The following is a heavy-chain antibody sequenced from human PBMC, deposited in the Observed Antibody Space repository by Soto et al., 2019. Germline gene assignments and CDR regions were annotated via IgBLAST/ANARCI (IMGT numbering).Heavy chain of an antibody. CDR3: TTGSTSTKNY. D-gene: IGHD6-6*01. CDR1: GFTFSNAW. V-gene: IGHV3-15*01. J-gene: IGHJ4*02. Sequence: GGPLRLSCAASGFTFSNAWLSWVRQAPGKGLEWVSRLKSKTDGGTTDYTAPVKGRFTISRDDSKNTLYLQMNSLKIEDTAVYYCTTGSTSTKNYWGQGTLVTVSS. CDR2: LKSKTDGGTT.